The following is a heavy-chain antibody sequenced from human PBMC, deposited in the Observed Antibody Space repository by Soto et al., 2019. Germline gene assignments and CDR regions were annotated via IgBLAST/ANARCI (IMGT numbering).Heavy chain of an antibody. V-gene: IGHV1-18*01. CDR3: ARALEIFNYYYMDV. Sequence: ASVKVSCKASGYTFTSYGISWVRQAPGQGLEWMGWISAYNGNTNYAQKLQGRVTMTTDTSTSTAYMELRSLRSDDTAVYYCARALEIFNYYYMDVWGKGTTVTVSS. J-gene: IGHJ6*03. CDR1: GYTFTSYG. D-gene: IGHD3-3*01. CDR2: ISAYNGNT.